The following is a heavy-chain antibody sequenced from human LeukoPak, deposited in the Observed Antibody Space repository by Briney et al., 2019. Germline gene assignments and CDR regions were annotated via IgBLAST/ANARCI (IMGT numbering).Heavy chain of an antibody. Sequence: SGTLSLTCAVSGGSISSSNWWSWVRQPPGKGLEWIGEIYHSGSTNYNPSLKSRVTISVDTSKNQFSLKLSSVTAADTAVYYCARDGVDIVVVPAAGNYYYYYMDVWGKGTTVTISS. CDR1: GGSISSSNW. CDR2: IYHSGST. J-gene: IGHJ6*03. CDR3: ARDGVDIVVVPAAGNYYYYYMDV. V-gene: IGHV4-4*02. D-gene: IGHD2-2*01.